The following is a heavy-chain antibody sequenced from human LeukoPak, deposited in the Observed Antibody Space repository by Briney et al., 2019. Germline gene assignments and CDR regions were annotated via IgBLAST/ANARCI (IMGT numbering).Heavy chain of an antibody. V-gene: IGHV3-33*01. D-gene: IGHD6-13*01. CDR3: ARPRTYSSSWSPFDY. CDR2: IWYDGSNE. Sequence: GRSLRLSCAASGFTFNSYGMHWVRQAPGKGLEWVALIWYDGSNEYYADSVKGRFTISRDNSKNTLYLQMNSLRAEDTAVYYCARPRTYSSSWSPFDYWGQGTLVTVSS. J-gene: IGHJ4*02. CDR1: GFTFNSYG.